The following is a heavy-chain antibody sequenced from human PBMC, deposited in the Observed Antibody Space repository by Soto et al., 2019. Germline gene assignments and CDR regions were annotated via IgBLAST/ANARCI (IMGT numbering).Heavy chain of an antibody. CDR1: GYPFTSYY. CDR2: INPRGGST. Sequence: XSVKVSCKTSGYPFTSYYIHWVRQAPGQGLEWMGTINPRGGSTNYAPKFQGRVTVTRDTSTSTVYMELSSLRSEDTAVYYCARGYYYDSSGYYFKYNWFDPWGQGTLVSVSS. D-gene: IGHD3-22*01. V-gene: IGHV1-46*01. J-gene: IGHJ5*02. CDR3: ARGYYYDSSGYYFKYNWFDP.